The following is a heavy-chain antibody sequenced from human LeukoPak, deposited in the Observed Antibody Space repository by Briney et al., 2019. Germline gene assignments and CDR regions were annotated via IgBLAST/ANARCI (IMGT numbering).Heavy chain of an antibody. CDR1: GFTFSSYA. D-gene: IGHD4-11*01. CDR3: ARGQYTPDY. CDR2: ISYDGSNK. J-gene: IGHJ4*02. Sequence: ARSLRLSCAASGFTFSSYAMHWVRQAPGKGLEWGAVISYDGSNKYYADSVKGRFTISRDNSKNTLYLQMNSLRAEDTAVYYCARGQYTPDYWGQGTLVSVSS. V-gene: IGHV3-30*04.